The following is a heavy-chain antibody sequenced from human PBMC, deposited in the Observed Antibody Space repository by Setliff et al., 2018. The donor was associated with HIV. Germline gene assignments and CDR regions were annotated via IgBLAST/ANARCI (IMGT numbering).Heavy chain of an antibody. Sequence: PVGSLRLSCAASGFTFNTYEMNWVRQAPGKGLEWISYISRSGTTIYYADSVKGRFTISRDNAKKSLYLQMNSLRGEDTAIYYCAGDYLDSSDYRSGFKHWGQGTLVTSPQ. CDR3: AGDYLDSSDYRSGFKH. J-gene: IGHJ4*02. CDR1: GFTFNTYE. V-gene: IGHV3-48*03. D-gene: IGHD3-22*01. CDR2: ISRSGTTI.